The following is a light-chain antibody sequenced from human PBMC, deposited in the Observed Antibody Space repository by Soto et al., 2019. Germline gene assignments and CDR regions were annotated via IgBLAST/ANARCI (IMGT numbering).Light chain of an antibody. Sequence: DIQMTQSPSSLSASVGDRVTITCQASQDINNYLAWYQVQPGKGPKLLIYAASTLQSGVPSRFSGSGSGTDFTLTISSLQPEDVATYFCQKYNSAPRTFGQGTRVEI. V-gene: IGKV1-27*01. CDR3: QKYNSAPRT. J-gene: IGKJ1*01. CDR1: QDINNY. CDR2: AAS.